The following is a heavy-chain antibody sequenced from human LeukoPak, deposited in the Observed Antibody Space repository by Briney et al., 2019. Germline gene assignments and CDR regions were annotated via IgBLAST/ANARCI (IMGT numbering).Heavy chain of an antibody. V-gene: IGHV3-64*01. CDR1: GFTFSSYA. CDR3: ARGSRYFDWLSGFDY. D-gene: IGHD3-9*01. CDR2: ISSNGGST. J-gene: IGHJ4*02. Sequence: GGSLRLSCAASGFTFSSYAMHWVRQAPGKGLEYVSAISSNGGSTYYANSVKGRFTISRDNSKNTLYLQIGSLRAEDMAVYYCARGSRYFDWLSGFDYWGQGTLVTVSS.